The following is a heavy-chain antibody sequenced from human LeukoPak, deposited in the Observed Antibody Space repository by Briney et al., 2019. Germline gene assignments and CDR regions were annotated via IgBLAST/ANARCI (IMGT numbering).Heavy chain of an antibody. Sequence: PGGSLRLSCAASGFTISSYWMHWVRQPPGKGLVWVSRINSDGSSTSYADSVKGRFTISRDNAKNTLYLQMNSLRAEDTAVYYCASRYSNRVDYWGQGTLVTVSS. CDR2: INSDGSST. D-gene: IGHD4-11*01. V-gene: IGHV3-74*01. J-gene: IGHJ4*02. CDR1: GFTISSYW. CDR3: ASRYSNRVDY.